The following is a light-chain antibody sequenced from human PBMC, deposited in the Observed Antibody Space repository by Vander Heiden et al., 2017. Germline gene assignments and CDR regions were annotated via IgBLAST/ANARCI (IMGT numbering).Light chain of an antibody. CDR2: GIS. V-gene: IGLV1-40*01. Sequence: QSVQTQPPSVSGAAGQGVTTSGTGSSSKIGAGYDVHWYQQLPGPAPKLLIYGISNRPSGVPDRFSGSKSGTSASLAITGLQVEDAADYYCQSYDSSLGGSWGFGGWTKLTVL. J-gene: IGLJ3*02. CDR1: SSKIGAGYD. CDR3: QSYDSSLGGSWG.